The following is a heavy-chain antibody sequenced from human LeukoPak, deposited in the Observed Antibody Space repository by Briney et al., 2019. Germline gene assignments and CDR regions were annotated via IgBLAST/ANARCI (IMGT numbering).Heavy chain of an antibody. J-gene: IGHJ3*02. CDR2: INNDGTAT. CDR1: GFTFSAYW. CDR3: AKDMMAIVGGTTSAFDM. V-gene: IGHV3-74*01. Sequence: GGSLRLSCAASGFTFSAYWMHWVRQVPGEGLVWVSRINNDGTATFFADSVKGRFTISRDNAKNTLYLQMDSLRAEDTTLYYCAKDMMAIVGGTTSAFDMWGQGTMVTVSS. D-gene: IGHD1-26*01.